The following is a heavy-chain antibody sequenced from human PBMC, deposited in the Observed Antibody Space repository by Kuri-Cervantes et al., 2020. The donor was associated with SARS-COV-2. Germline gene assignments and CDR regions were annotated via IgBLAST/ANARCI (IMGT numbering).Heavy chain of an antibody. CDR1: GGTFSSYA. V-gene: IGHV1-69*04. CDR3: ARDRGYSSSWYKPNWFDP. J-gene: IGHJ5*02. D-gene: IGHD6-13*01. Sequence: SVKVSCKASGGTFSSYAISWVRQAPGQELEWMGRIIPIFGIANYAQKFQGRVTITADKSTSTAYMELSSLRSEDTAVYYCARDRGYSSSWYKPNWFDPWGQGTLVTVSS. CDR2: IIPIFGIA.